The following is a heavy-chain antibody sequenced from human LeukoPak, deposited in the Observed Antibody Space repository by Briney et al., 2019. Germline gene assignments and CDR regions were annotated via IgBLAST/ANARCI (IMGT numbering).Heavy chain of an antibody. D-gene: IGHD1-26*01. Sequence: GASVKVSCKASGGTFSSYAISWVRQAPGQGLEWMGGIIPIFGTANYAQKFQGRVTITADESTSTAYMELSSLRSEDTAVYYCASGYSGSSLNDYWGQGTLVTVSS. CDR1: GGTFSSYA. J-gene: IGHJ4*02. V-gene: IGHV1-69*13. CDR3: ASGYSGSSLNDY. CDR2: IIPIFGTA.